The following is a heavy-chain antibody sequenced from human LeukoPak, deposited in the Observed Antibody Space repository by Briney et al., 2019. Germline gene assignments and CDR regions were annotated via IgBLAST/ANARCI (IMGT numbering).Heavy chain of an antibody. D-gene: IGHD6-13*01. CDR1: GVTFTKFW. CDR3: ARGLRYANSWYPLNAPIDY. CDR2: IQEDGKKE. Sequence: GGSLRLSCEASGVTFTKFWMSWVRQAPGKGLEWVANIQEDGKKENNVDSVRGRFTISRDNSKNTLYLQMNSLIAEDTAVYYCARGLRYANSWYPLNAPIDYWGQGTLVTVSS. J-gene: IGHJ4*02. V-gene: IGHV3-7*01.